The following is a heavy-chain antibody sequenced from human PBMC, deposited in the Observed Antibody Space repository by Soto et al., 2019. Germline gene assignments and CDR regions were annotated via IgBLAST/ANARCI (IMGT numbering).Heavy chain of an antibody. CDR3: ARVAVSGTRFDY. CDR1: GGSISSNNW. CDR2: IYHSGST. V-gene: IGHV4-4*02. J-gene: IGHJ4*02. Sequence: PSETLSLTCAVSGGSISSNNWWSWVRQPPGKGLEWIGEIYHSGSTNYNPSLKSRVTISVDESKNQFSLKLSSVTAADTAVYFCARVAVSGTRFDYWGQGTLVTVSS. D-gene: IGHD6-19*01.